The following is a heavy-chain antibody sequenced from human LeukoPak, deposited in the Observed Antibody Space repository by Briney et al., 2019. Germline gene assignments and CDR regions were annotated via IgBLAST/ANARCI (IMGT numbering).Heavy chain of an antibody. CDR2: ISGSGGST. V-gene: IGHV3-23*01. CDR3: AKESYYDSSGYCFDY. D-gene: IGHD3-22*01. J-gene: IGHJ4*02. Sequence: GGSLRLSCAASGFTFSSYAMSWVRQAPGKGLEWVSAISGSGGSTYYADSVKGRFTISRDNSKNTLYLQMNSLRAEDTAVYYRAKESYYDSSGYCFDYWGQGTLVTVSS. CDR1: GFTFSSYA.